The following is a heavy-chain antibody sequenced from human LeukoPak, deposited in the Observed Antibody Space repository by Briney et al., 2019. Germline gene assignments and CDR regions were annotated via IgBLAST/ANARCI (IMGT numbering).Heavy chain of an antibody. J-gene: IGHJ4*02. CDR3: ARLINGSPGDY. V-gene: IGHV4-34*01. CDR1: GGSFSGYY. CDR2: IYYTGIT. Sequence: PSETLSLTCAVYGGSFSGYYWSWIRQPPGKGLEWIGSIYYTGITYYNPSLKSRVTISVDTSKNQFSLKLSSVTAADTAVYYSARLINGSPGDYWGQGTLVTVSS. D-gene: IGHD1-26*01.